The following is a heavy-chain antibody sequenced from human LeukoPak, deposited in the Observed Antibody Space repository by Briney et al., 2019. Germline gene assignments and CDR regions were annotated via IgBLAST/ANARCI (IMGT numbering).Heavy chain of an antibody. Sequence: NPSETLSLTCTVSGGSISSYFWNRIRQPAGKGLEWIGRIYPSGSTNHNPSLSSRVTMSVDTSKNQFSLKLSSVTAADTAMYYCARALGYFGSGGEAWGQGTLVTVSS. CDR3: ARALGYFGSGGEA. CDR1: GGSISSYF. J-gene: IGHJ5*02. CDR2: IYPSGST. D-gene: IGHD3-10*01. V-gene: IGHV4-4*07.